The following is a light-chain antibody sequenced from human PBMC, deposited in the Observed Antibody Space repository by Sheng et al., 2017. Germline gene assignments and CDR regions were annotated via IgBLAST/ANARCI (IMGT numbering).Light chain of an antibody. CDR1: QSVSGN. CDR3: QQYNNWPLT. CDR2: SAS. J-gene: IGKJ4*01. Sequence: EIVMTQSPATLSVSPGERATLSCRASQSVSGNLAWYQQKPGLAPRLLIYSASTRDTGIPARFSGSGSGTEFTLTISSPQSEDFAVYYCQQYNNWPLTFGGGTKVEIK. V-gene: IGKV3-15*01.